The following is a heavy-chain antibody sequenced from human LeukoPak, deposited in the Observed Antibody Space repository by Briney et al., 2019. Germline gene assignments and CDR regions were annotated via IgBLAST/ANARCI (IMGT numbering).Heavy chain of an antibody. V-gene: IGHV3-23*01. Sequence: GGSLRLSCAASGFTFSSYAMSWVRQAPGKGLEWVSAISGSGGSTYYADSVKGRFTISRDNSKNTLYQQMNSLRAEDTAVYYCAKDGGLVLRVLEWLYTNVYSDYWGQGTLVTVSS. J-gene: IGHJ4*02. CDR1: GFTFSSYA. D-gene: IGHD3-3*01. CDR2: ISGSGGST. CDR3: AKDGGLVLRVLEWLYTNVYSDY.